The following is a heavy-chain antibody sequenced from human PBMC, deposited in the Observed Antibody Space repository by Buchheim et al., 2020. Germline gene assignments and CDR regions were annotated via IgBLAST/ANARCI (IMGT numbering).Heavy chain of an antibody. J-gene: IGHJ6*02. V-gene: IGHV1-69*01. Sequence: QVQLVQSGAEVKKPGSSVKVSCKASGGTFSSYAISWVRQAPGQGLEWMGGIIPISGTANYAQKFQGRVTITADESTSTAYMELSSLRSEDTAVYYCARDRAYYYGSGSPYYYGMDVWGQGTT. CDR1: GGTFSSYA. D-gene: IGHD3-10*01. CDR3: ARDRAYYYGSGSPYYYGMDV. CDR2: IIPISGTA.